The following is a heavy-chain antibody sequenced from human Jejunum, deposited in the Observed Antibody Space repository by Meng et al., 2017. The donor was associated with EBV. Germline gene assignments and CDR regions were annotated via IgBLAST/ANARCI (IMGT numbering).Heavy chain of an antibody. CDR3: VKHGLYGPLD. Sequence: QLQLQESGPGLVKPSGXLSLTCSVSGGSISISYYWGWIRQPPGKGLEWIGSIYHTGTTHYNPSLEGRVTVSVDTSKNQFSLNLRSVTAADTAVYYCVKHGLYGPLDWGQGTLVTVSS. CDR1: GGSISISYY. J-gene: IGHJ4*02. D-gene: IGHD4-17*01. V-gene: IGHV4-39*01. CDR2: IYHTGTT.